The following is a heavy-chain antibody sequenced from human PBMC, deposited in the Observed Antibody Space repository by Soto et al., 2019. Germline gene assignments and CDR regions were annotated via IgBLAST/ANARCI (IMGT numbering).Heavy chain of an antibody. Sequence: QVQLQESGPGLVKPSGTLSLTCVVSGGSISSNNWWNWVRQPPGEGLEWIGEIYQSGSTNYNPSPRSRLLIAIDKSKNPFSLKVTSVTAADTAGYYCASVPSGPERTYTSGMTWGQGTLVTVSS. V-gene: IGHV4-4*02. D-gene: IGHD3-10*01. CDR2: IYQSGST. J-gene: IGHJ5*02. CDR3: ASVPSGPERTYTSGMT. CDR1: GGSISSNNW.